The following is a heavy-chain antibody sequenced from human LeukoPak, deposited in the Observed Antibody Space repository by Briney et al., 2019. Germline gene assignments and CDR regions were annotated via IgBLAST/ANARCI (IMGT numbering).Heavy chain of an antibody. V-gene: IGHV3-11*01. D-gene: IGHD3-10*01. J-gene: IGHJ5*02. CDR2: ISSSGSTI. CDR3: ARSVVLGEGWFDP. CDR1: GGSISSYY. Sequence: LSLTCTVSGGSISSYYWSWIRQAPGKGLEWVSYISSSGSTIYYADSVKGRFTISRDNAKNSLYLQMNSLRAEDTAVYYCARSVVLGEGWFDPWGQGTLVTVSS.